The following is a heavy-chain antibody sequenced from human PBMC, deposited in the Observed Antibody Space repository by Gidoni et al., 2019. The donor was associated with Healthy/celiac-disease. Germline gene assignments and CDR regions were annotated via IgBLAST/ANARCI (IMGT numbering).Heavy chain of an antibody. CDR2: ISGSGGST. V-gene: IGHV3-23*01. D-gene: IGHD2-8*01. CDR3: AKVVTVVSLVYYFDY. CDR1: GFTFSSYA. J-gene: IGHJ4*02. Sequence: AASGFTFSSYAMSWVRQAPGKGLEWVSAISGSGGSTYYADSVKGRFTISRDNSKNTLYLQMNSLRAEDTAVYYCAKVVTVVSLVYYFDYWGQGTLVTVSS.